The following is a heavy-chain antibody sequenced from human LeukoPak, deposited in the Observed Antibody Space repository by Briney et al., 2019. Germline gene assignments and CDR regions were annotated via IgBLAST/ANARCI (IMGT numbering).Heavy chain of an antibody. V-gene: IGHV3-7*04. Sequence: GGSLILSCAASGFTFSNYWMSWVRQAPGKGLEWVANIKRDGSEKYYVDSVKGRFTISRDNAKNSLYLQMNSLRAGDTAVYYCARQAGYSSGWYGVDSWGQGTLVTVSS. J-gene: IGHJ4*02. CDR2: IKRDGSEK. D-gene: IGHD6-19*01. CDR3: ARQAGYSSGWYGVDS. CDR1: GFTFSNYW.